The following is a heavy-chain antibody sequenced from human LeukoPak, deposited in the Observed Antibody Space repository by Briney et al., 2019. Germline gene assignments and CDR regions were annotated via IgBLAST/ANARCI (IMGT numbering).Heavy chain of an antibody. CDR3: AKPLGGSYLFDR. CDR2: ISGSGGST. D-gene: IGHD1-26*01. V-gene: IGHV3-23*01. CDR1: GFTFSSYA. J-gene: IGHJ4*02. Sequence: PGGSLRLSCAASGFTFSSYAMSWVRQAPGKGPEWVSAISGSGGSTYYADSVKGRFTISRDTSKKILYLQMDSLRPEDTAVYYCAKPLGGSYLFDRWGQGTLVTVSS.